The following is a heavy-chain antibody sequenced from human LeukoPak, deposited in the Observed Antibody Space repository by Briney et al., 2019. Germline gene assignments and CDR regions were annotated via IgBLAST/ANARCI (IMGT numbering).Heavy chain of an antibody. D-gene: IGHD4-17*01. V-gene: IGHV3-66*01. CDR1: GFTVTSNY. Sequence: GGSLRLSCVVSGFTVTSNYMSRVRQAPGKGLEWVSVIYSGGTTNYADSVKGRFTVYRDNSKNTLYLQMNSLRAEDTAVYYCASKLTSGYWGQGTLVTVSS. J-gene: IGHJ4*02. CDR2: IYSGGTT. CDR3: ASKLTSGY.